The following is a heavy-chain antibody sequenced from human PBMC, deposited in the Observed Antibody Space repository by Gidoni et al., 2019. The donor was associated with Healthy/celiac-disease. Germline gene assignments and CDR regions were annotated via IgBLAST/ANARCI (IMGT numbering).Heavy chain of an antibody. J-gene: IGHJ6*02. Sequence: EVQLFQSGAAVPKPGESLKISCKGSGYSFTSYWIGWGRQMPGKGLEWMGISEPGDSDTRYSPSFQGQVTISADKSSSTAYLQWSSLKAADTAMYYCACTVRVGMDVWGQGTTVTVSS. D-gene: IGHD3-10*01. CDR3: ACTVRVGMDV. CDR2: SEPGDSDT. V-gene: IGHV5-51*01. CDR1: GYSFTSYW.